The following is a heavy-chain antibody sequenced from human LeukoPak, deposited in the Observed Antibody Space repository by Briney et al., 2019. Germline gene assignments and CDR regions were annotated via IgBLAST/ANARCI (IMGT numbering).Heavy chain of an antibody. CDR1: GYTFTSYY. V-gene: IGHV1-46*01. J-gene: IGHJ4*02. Sequence: ASVKVSCKASGYTFTSYYMHWVRQAPGQGLEWMAIINPSDASTAYAQKFQGRITVTRDTSTSTVYMELSSLRSEDTAVYYCARERKAAPGLYYFDSWGQGTLVTVSS. D-gene: IGHD6-13*01. CDR2: INPSDAST. CDR3: ARERKAAPGLYYFDS.